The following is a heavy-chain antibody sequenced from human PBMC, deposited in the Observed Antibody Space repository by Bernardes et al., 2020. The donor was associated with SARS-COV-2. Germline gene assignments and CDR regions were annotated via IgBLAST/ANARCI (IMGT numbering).Heavy chain of an antibody. CDR1: GFAFSSYA. V-gene: IGHV3-23*01. J-gene: IGHJ4*02. D-gene: IGHD3-16*01. Sequence: GGSLRLSCAASGFAFSSYAMSWVRQAPGKGLEWVSVISGSGGTTYYSDSVKGRFTISRDNSQNMLYLQISSLRAEDTAVYFCAKDLIAGTLGGLPQTFDYWGQGTLVTVSS. CDR2: ISGSGGTT. CDR3: AKDLIAGTLGGLPQTFDY.